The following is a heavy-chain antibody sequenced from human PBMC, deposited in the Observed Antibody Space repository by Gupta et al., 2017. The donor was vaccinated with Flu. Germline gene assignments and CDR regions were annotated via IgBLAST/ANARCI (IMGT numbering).Heavy chain of an antibody. D-gene: IGHD3-16*01. CDR2: INHSGST. V-gene: IGHV4-34*01. J-gene: IGHJ4*02. CDR1: SGYY. CDR3: AREGGSSGRWGGLK. Sequence: SGYYWSWIRQPPGKGLEWIGEINHSGSTNYNPSLKSRVTISVDTSKNQFSLKLSSVTAADTAVYYCAREGGSSGRWGGLKWGQGTLVTVSS.